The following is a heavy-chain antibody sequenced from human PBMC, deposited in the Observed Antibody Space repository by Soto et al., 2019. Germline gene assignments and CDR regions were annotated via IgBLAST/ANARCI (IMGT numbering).Heavy chain of an antibody. J-gene: IGHJ4*02. V-gene: IGHV1-8*01. D-gene: IGHD7-27*01. CDR3: AKGPPNWGFDY. CDR2: MSPNSGDT. Sequence: ASLKVSCKASGHTFTSFDVNWVRQAPGQGLEWMGWMSPNSGDTGYAQKFQGRVTMTRDTSKSTAYMELSSLISEDTAVYYCAKGPPNWGFDYWGQGTLVTVSS. CDR1: GHTFTSFD.